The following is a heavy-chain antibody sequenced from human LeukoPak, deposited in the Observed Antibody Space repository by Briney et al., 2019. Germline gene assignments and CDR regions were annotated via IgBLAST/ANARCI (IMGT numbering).Heavy chain of an antibody. Sequence: GGSLRLSCAASGFTFSSYGMHWVRQAPGKGLEWVAVISYDGSNKYYADSVKGRFTISRDNSENTLYLQMNSLRAEDTAVYYCAKESSGYYSWFDPWGQGTLVTVSS. V-gene: IGHV3-30*18. CDR2: ISYDGSNK. CDR3: AKESSGYYSWFDP. CDR1: GFTFSSYG. J-gene: IGHJ5*02. D-gene: IGHD3-22*01.